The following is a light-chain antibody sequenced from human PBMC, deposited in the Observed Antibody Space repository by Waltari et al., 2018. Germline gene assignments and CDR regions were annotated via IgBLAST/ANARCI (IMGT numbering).Light chain of an antibody. CDR1: SSNIGSQY. CDR3: AVWDDSLSAWV. Sequence: QSVLTQPPSASGTPWQRVTISCSGSSSNIGSQYVFWYQQLPGTAPKLLSYRNNQRPSGVHDRFSGSKSGTSASLAISGLRSEDEADYHCAVWDDSLSAWVFGGGTKLTVL. V-gene: IGLV1-47*01. CDR2: RNN. J-gene: IGLJ3*02.